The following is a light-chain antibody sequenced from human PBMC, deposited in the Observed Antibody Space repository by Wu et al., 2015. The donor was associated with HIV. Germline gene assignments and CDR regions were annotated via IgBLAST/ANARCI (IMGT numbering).Light chain of an antibody. J-gene: IGKJ1*01. V-gene: IGKV3-20*01. Sequence: EIVLTQSPGTLSLSPGERVTLSCGASQRVRSSFLAWYQQKPGQVPRLLIYGVSTRAPGVPDRFSGSGSGTDFTLTISRLEPEDSAVYYCQQWFTXVTFGKGQGGNQT. CDR2: GVS. CDR1: QRVRSSF. CDR3: QQWFTXVT.